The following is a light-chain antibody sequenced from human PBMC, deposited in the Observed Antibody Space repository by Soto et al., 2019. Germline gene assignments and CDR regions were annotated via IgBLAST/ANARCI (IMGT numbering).Light chain of an antibody. Sequence: QSVLTQPASVSGSPGQSITISCAGTSRDVGGYNYVSWYQQYPGKAPKVIISEVTNRPSGVPNRFSGSKSGNTASLTISGLQAEDDAHYYCSSYTSVSTWLFGGGTKLTVL. CDR1: SRDVGGYNY. CDR2: EVT. J-gene: IGLJ2*01. CDR3: SSYTSVSTWL. V-gene: IGLV2-14*01.